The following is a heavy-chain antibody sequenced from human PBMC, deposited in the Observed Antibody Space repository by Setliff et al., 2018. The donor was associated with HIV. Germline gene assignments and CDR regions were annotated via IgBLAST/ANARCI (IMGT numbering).Heavy chain of an antibody. CDR3: VGSIHGGGSEPFDT. Sequence: SETLSLTCTVSGGSISSGSYYWSWVRQPAGKGLVWFGSIYTSGSTNYNPSLKSRVTMSVDSSGNQFSLSLTSVTAADTAVYYCVGSIHGGGSEPFDTWGQGILVTVSS. D-gene: IGHD3-10*01. J-gene: IGHJ5*02. V-gene: IGHV4-61*02. CDR2: IYTSGST. CDR1: GGSISSGSYY.